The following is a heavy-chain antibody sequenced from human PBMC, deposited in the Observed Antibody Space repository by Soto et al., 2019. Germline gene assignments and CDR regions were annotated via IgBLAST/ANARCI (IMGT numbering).Heavy chain of an antibody. D-gene: IGHD3-10*01. J-gene: IGHJ6*02. CDR2: IRYDGNNI. Sequence: GWSLRLSCASSVFTFISYGMHWVRHSPGKGLEGLAIIRYDGNNIYYADSVKGRFTISKDNSKNTLFLQRDSLRADDTAVYYCARDRTSYGSGSKGMDLWGQGTTVTVSS. CDR3: ARDRTSYGSGSKGMDL. V-gene: IGHV3-33*01. CDR1: VFTFISYG.